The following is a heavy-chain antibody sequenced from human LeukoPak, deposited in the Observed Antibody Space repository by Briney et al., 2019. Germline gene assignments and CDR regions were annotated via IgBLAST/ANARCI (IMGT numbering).Heavy chain of an antibody. Sequence: SETLSLTCTVSGGSISSSSYYWGWIRQPPGKGLEWIGSIYYSGSTYYNPSLKSRDTISVDTSKNQFSLKLSSVTAADTAVYYCARVGATTYHYDYWGQGTLVTVSS. V-gene: IGHV4-39*07. J-gene: IGHJ4*02. CDR2: IYYSGST. D-gene: IGHD1-26*01. CDR3: ARVGATTYHYDY. CDR1: GGSISSSSYY.